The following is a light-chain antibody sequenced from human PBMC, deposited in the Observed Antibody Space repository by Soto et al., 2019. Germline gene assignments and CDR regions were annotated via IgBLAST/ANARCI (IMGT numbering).Light chain of an antibody. J-gene: IGKJ1*01. V-gene: IGKV3-20*01. Sequence: EIVLTQSPGTLSLSPGERATLSCRASQTVTSNYLAWYQRKPGQPPRLLIYGASSRATDIPGRFSGSGSGTDFTLTITRLEPEDFAVYICHRYAGSPSTFGQGTKVEIK. CDR2: GAS. CDR3: HRYAGSPST. CDR1: QTVTSNY.